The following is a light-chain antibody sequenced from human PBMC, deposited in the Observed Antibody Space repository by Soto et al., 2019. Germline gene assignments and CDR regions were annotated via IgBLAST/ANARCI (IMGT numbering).Light chain of an antibody. J-gene: IGKJ4*01. CDR1: QYTNGRY. V-gene: IGKV3-20*01. CDR3: QQYGSSPRT. CDR2: GAS. Sequence: DIVLTQAPDNLSLSPGESATLSCRVSQYTNGRYVAWYQQRHGLPPRLLVYGASKRAPGIPDRFRGSGSGSEFTLSISGVEPEDFAVYFCQQYGSSPRTFGGGTKVDIK.